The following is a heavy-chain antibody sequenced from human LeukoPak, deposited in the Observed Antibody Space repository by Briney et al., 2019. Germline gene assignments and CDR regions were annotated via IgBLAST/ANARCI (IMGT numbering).Heavy chain of an antibody. V-gene: IGHV3-48*03. Sequence: GGSLRLSCAASGFTFSSYGTNWVRQAPGKGLEWVSYISSSGSTIYYADSVKGRFTISRDNAKNTLYLQMNSLRAEDTAVYYCARGMLNPTTTIDYWGQGTLVTVSS. CDR3: ARGMLNPTTTIDY. D-gene: IGHD3-16*01. J-gene: IGHJ4*02. CDR2: ISSSGSTI. CDR1: GFTFSSYG.